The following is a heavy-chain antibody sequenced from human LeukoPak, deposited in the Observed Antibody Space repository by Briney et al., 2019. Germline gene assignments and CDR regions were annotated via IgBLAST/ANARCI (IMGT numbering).Heavy chain of an antibody. CDR1: VGSISRYY. Sequence: SETLSLTRTVSVGSISRYYWRCVRHPPGEGLGWIGCIYDSGSTAEDTSLKSRVAMSVATYKNQLCPMLSSVTAADTAVYYCESCSAMVTHSFDYWGQGTLVTVSS. CDR3: ESCSAMVTHSFDY. D-gene: IGHD5-18*01. V-gene: IGHV4-59*08. J-gene: IGHJ4*02. CDR2: IYDSGST.